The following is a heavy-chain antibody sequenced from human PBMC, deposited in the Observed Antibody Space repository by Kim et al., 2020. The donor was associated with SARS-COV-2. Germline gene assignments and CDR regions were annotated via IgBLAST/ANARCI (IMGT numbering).Heavy chain of an antibody. CDR3: ARDRGCSGGSCYSGYYYYGMDV. D-gene: IGHD2-15*01. CDR2: ISSSSTI. Sequence: GGSLRLSCAASGFTFSSYSMNWVRQAPGKGLEWVSYISSSSTIYYADSVKGRFTISRDNAKNSLYLQMNSLRDEDTAVYYCARDRGCSGGSCYSGYYYYGMDVWGQGTTVTVSS. J-gene: IGHJ6*02. CDR1: GFTFSSYS. V-gene: IGHV3-48*02.